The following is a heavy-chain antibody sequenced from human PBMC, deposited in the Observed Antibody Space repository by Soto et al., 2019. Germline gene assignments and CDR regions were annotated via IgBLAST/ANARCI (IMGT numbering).Heavy chain of an antibody. V-gene: IGHV1-3*01. CDR3: ARDPVRITMVRGVQPYYFDY. CDR1: GYTFTSYA. J-gene: IGHJ4*02. Sequence: GASVKVSCKASGYTFTSYAMHWVRQAPGQRLEWMGWINAGNGNTKYSQKFQGRVTITRDTSASTAYMELSSLRSEDTAVYYCARDPVRITMVRGVQPYYFDYWGQGTLVTVSS. CDR2: INAGNGNT. D-gene: IGHD3-10*01.